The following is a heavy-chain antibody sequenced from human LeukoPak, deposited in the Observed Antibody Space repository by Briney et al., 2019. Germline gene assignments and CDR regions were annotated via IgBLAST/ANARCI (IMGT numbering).Heavy chain of an antibody. CDR1: GGSMNYYY. D-gene: IGHD6-13*01. CDR2: VYFRGNP. V-gene: IGHV4-59*01. J-gene: IGHJ2*01. CDR3: ARGATSGTRYWYFDL. Sequence: KPSEALSLTCTVSGGSMNYYYWTWIRQPPGKGLEWIGYVYFRGNPNSTPSLQSRVTMSIDTSKNQFSLNLSSVTAADTAVYYCARGATSGTRYWYFDLWGRGTLVTVSS.